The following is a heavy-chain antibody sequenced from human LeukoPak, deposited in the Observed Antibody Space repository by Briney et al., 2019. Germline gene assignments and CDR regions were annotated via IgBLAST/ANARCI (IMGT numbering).Heavy chain of an antibody. V-gene: IGHV1-18*01. D-gene: IGHD1-26*01. J-gene: IGHJ4*02. CDR1: GYTFNNST. CDR3: ARDRDGSYLDY. Sequence: VASVKVSCKASGYTFNNSTFTWVRQAPGQGLVWMGWISGHNGNTNYAQKLQGRVTITRDTSASTAYMELSSLRSEDTAVYYCARDRDGSYLDYWGQGTLVTVSS. CDR2: ISGHNGNT.